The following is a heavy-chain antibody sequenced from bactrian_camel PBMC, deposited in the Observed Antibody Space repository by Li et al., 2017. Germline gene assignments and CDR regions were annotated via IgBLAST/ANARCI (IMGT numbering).Heavy chain of an antibody. CDR1: GNTYSLYC. D-gene: IGHD2*01. CDR3: AQHPSIDLSWWLGLHGASYH. V-gene: IGHV3S1*01. Sequence: HVQLVESGGGSVQAGGSLTLSCGASGNTYSLYCMAWFRQAPGKERERVAGIYIRGGSTFHADAVKGRFTISKDNAKNILYLQMSSLKPEDTAMYYCAQHPSIDLSWWLGLHGASYHWGQGTQ. CDR2: IYIRGGST. J-gene: IGHJ4*01.